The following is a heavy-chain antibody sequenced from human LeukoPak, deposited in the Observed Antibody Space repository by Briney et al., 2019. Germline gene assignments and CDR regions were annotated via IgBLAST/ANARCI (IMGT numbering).Heavy chain of an antibody. CDR2: IRSKAYGGTT. Sequence: GGSLRLSCTASGFTFGDYAMSWVRQAPGKGLEWVGFIRSKAYGGTTECAASVKGRFTISRDDSKSIAYLQMNSLKTEDTAVYYCTRDCSGGSCYSYYWGQGTLVTVSS. CDR1: GFTFGDYA. J-gene: IGHJ4*02. CDR3: TRDCSGGSCYSYY. V-gene: IGHV3-49*04. D-gene: IGHD2-15*01.